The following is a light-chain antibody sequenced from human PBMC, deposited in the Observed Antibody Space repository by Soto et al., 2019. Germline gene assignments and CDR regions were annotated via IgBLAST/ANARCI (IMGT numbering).Light chain of an antibody. CDR3: QQYYTYPYT. J-gene: IGKJ2*01. CDR1: QSVLYNSNNRNY. V-gene: IGKV4-1*01. CDR2: WAS. Sequence: DIEMTQSPGSLTVSLGEXATINCKSSQSVLYNSNNRNYLAWYQQKPGHPPKLLIYWASTRESGVPDRFSGSGSGTDVTLTISNLQAEDVAVYYCQQYYTYPYTFGRGTKMEIE.